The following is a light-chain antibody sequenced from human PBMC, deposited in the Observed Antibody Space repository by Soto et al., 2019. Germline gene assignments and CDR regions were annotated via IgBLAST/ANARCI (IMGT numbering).Light chain of an antibody. J-gene: IGLJ2*01. V-gene: IGLV1-44*01. Sequence: QSVLTQPPSASGTPGQRVTISCSGSRSNIGSNTVNWYQQLPGTAPKLLIYSNNQRPSGVPDRFSGSKSGTSASLDISGLQPEDEADYYCAAWDDSLNGHVVFGGGTKLTVL. CDR1: RSNIGSNT. CDR3: AAWDDSLNGHVV. CDR2: SNN.